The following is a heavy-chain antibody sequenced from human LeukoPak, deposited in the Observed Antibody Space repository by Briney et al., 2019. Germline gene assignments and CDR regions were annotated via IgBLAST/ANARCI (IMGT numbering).Heavy chain of an antibody. Sequence: PSQTLSLTCAVSGGSISSGGYSWSWIRQPPGKGLEWIGYIYHSGSTYYNPSLKSRVTISVDRSKNQFSLKLSSVTAADTAVYYCASFDFWSGYYRDYWGQGTLVTVSS. J-gene: IGHJ4*02. CDR3: ASFDFWSGYYRDY. CDR1: GGSISSGGYS. V-gene: IGHV4-30-2*01. D-gene: IGHD3-3*01. CDR2: IYHSGST.